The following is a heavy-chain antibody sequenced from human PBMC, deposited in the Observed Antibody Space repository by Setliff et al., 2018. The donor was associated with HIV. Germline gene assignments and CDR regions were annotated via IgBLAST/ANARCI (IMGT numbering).Heavy chain of an antibody. V-gene: IGHV5-51*01. D-gene: IGHD1-20*01. Sequence: PGESLKLSCQASGYTFTNYWIGWVRQMPGEGLEWMGIIYPGDSDITYSPSFEGQVTISADKSISTAYLQWSSLKASDTAMYYCASSITVAGGRSFYYYAMDVWGQGTTVTVSS. J-gene: IGHJ6*02. CDR1: GYTFTNYW. CDR3: ASSITVAGGRSFYYYAMDV. CDR2: IYPGDSDI.